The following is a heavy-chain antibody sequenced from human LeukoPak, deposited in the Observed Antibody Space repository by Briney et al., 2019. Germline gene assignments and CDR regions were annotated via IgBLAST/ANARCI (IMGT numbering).Heavy chain of an antibody. Sequence: ASVKVSCKASGYTLTSYGISWVRQAPGQGLEWMGWISAYNGNTNYAQRLQGRVTMTTDTSTSTAYMELRSLRSDDTAVYYCARDLGYSYGFRWFDPWGQGTLVTVSS. CDR3: ARDLGYSYGFRWFDP. D-gene: IGHD5-18*01. CDR1: GYTLTSYG. J-gene: IGHJ5*02. CDR2: ISAYNGNT. V-gene: IGHV1-18*01.